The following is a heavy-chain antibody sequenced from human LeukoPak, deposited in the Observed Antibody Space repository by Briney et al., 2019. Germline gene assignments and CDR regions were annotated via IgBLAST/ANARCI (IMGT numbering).Heavy chain of an antibody. V-gene: IGHV3-48*04. D-gene: IGHD4-23*01. CDR3: ARLRNVVNVHWGFFDT. CDR1: GFTFSSYA. J-gene: IGHJ4*02. CDR2: IGNNGVAI. Sequence: GRSLRLSCAASGFTFSSYAMHWVRQAPGKGLEWVSCIGNNGVAIYYADSVKGRFTISRDNAKNSLYLQMSSLRAEDTAVYFCARLRNVVNVHWGFFDTWGQGAMVTVSS.